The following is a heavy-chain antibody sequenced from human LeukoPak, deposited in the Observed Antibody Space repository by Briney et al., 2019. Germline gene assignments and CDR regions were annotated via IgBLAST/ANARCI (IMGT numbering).Heavy chain of an antibody. CDR3: ASYVWGSYFGPKRFDY. V-gene: IGHV4-39*01. D-gene: IGHD3-16*01. CDR2: NSGST. Sequence: SETLSLTCTVSGGSISSSSYYWGWIRQPPGTGLEWIGSNSGSTYYNPSLKSRVTISVDTSKNQFSLKLSSVTAADTAVYYCASYVWGSYFGPKRFDYWGQGTLVTVSS. CDR1: GGSISSSSYY. J-gene: IGHJ4*02.